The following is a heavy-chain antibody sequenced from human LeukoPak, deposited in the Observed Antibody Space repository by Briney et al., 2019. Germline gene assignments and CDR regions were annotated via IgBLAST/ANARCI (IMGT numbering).Heavy chain of an antibody. CDR2: ISSSSSYI. CDR3: ARGLYDSSGYPYYFDY. J-gene: IGHJ4*02. V-gene: IGHV3-21*01. Sequence: GGSLRLSCAASGFTFSSYSMNWVRQAPGEGLEWVSSISSSSSYIYYADSVKGRFTISRDNAKNSLYLQMNSLRAEDTAVYYCARGLYDSSGYPYYFDYWGQGTLVTVSS. CDR1: GFTFSSYS. D-gene: IGHD3-22*01.